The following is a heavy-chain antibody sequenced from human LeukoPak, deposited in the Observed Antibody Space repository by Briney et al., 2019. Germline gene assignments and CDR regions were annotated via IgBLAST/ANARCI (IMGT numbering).Heavy chain of an antibody. J-gene: IGHJ6*03. D-gene: IGHD2-15*01. CDR3: AKAKASCSGGSCYSYYYYMDV. CDR1: GFTFSSYS. CDR2: ISFDVSKK. V-gene: IGHV3-30*04. Sequence: PGGSLRLSCAASGFTFSSYSMHWVRQAPGKGREWVAVISFDVSKKYYADSVNGRYTISRDNSKHRLYLQMKSLRPEDTVVYYCAKAKASCSGGSCYSYYYYMDVWGKGTTVTVSS.